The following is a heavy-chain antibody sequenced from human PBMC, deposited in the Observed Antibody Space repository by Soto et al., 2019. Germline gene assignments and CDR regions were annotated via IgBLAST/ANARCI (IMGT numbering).Heavy chain of an antibody. J-gene: IGHJ5*02. CDR3: AHSLIGYYYDSSGSNLFDP. CDR1: GFSLSTGGVG. V-gene: IGHV2-5*02. CDR2: IYWDDDK. Sequence: SGPTLVNPTQTLTLTCTFSGFSLSTGGVGVGWIRQPPGKALEWLALIYWDDDKRYSPSLKSRLTITKDTSKNQVVLTMTNMDPVDTATYYCAHSLIGYYYDSSGSNLFDPWGQGTLVTVSS. D-gene: IGHD3-22*01.